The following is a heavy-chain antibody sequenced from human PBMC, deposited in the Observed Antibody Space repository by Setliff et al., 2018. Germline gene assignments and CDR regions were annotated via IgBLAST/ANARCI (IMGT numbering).Heavy chain of an antibody. V-gene: IGHV3-23*01. CDR1: GLTFSDHD. D-gene: IGHD3-22*01. CDR3: AKDQPHKYDSSGSAPIDY. J-gene: IGHJ4*02. CDR2: LNGVGHST. Sequence: GGSLRLSCTASGLTFSDHDMSWIRQAPGKGLEWVSGLNGVGHSTYYADSVKGRFAISRDNSKNTLSLQMNSLRAEDTAVYYCAKDQPHKYDSSGSAPIDYWGQGTLVTVSS.